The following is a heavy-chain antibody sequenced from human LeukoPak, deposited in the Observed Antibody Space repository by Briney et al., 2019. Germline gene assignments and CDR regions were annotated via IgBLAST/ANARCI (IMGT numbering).Heavy chain of an antibody. J-gene: IGHJ4*02. V-gene: IGHV3-23*01. CDR1: GFTFSSYA. CDR2: ISGSGGST. Sequence: VQPGGSLRLSCAASGFTFSSYAMSWVRQAPGKGLEWVSAISGSGGSTYYADSVKGRFTISRDNAKNSLYLQMNSLRAEDTAVYYCARGPRLRYFDWLFDYWGQGTLVTVSS. CDR3: ARGPRLRYFDWLFDY. D-gene: IGHD3-9*01.